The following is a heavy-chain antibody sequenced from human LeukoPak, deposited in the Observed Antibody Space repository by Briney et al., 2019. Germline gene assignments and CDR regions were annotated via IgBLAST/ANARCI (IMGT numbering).Heavy chain of an antibody. D-gene: IGHD5-24*01. CDR1: GFTFSSYS. Sequence: PGGSLRLSCAASGFTFSSYSMNWVRQAPGKGLEWVSSISSSSSYIYYADSVKGRFTISRDNSKNTLYLQMNSLRAEDTAVYYCARGGVEMATIYFDYWGQGTLVTVSS. CDR3: ARGGVEMATIYFDY. J-gene: IGHJ4*02. V-gene: IGHV3-21*04. CDR2: ISSSSSYI.